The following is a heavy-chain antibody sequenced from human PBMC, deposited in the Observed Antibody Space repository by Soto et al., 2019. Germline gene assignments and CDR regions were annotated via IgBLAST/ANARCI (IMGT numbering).Heavy chain of an antibody. CDR2: ISWNSGSI. D-gene: IGHD3-9*01. CDR3: SKGSEDDMLTGYADDFDN. J-gene: IGHJ3*02. V-gene: IGHV3-9*01. CDR1: GFTFDDYA. Sequence: EVQLVESGGGLVQPGRSLRLSCAASGFTFDDYAMHWVRQAPGKGLEWVSGISWNSGSIGYADSVKGRFTISRDNAKNSLYLQMISLRAEDAAVYYCSKGSEDDMLTGYADDFDNWGQGTMVTVSS.